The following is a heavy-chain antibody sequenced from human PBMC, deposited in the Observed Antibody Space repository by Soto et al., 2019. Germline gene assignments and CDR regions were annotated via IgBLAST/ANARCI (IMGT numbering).Heavy chain of an antibody. J-gene: IGHJ4*02. D-gene: IGHD3-10*01. V-gene: IGHV3-9*01. Sequence: EVQLVESGGGLVQPGRSLRLSCAASGFTFDDYAIHWVRQAPGKGLEWVSGISWNSGSIGYADSVKGRFTISRDNAKNSLYLQMNSLRAEDTALYYCAKDSDYGSGSYYAAPYYFDYWGQGTLVTVSS. CDR2: ISWNSGSI. CDR3: AKDSDYGSGSYYAAPYYFDY. CDR1: GFTFDDYA.